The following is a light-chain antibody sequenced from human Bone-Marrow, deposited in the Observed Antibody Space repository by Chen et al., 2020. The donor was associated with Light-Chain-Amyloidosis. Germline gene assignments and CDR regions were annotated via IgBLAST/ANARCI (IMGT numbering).Light chain of an antibody. CDR1: QSVSSY. CDR2: DAS. Sequence: EIVLTQPPATLSLPPGERATLSCRASQSVSSYLAWYQQKPGQAPRLLIYDASNRATGIPARFSGSGSGTDFTLTISTLEPEDFAVYYCQHRSNWPLTFGQGTRLEIK. CDR3: QHRSNWPLT. J-gene: IGKJ5*01. V-gene: IGKV3-11*01.